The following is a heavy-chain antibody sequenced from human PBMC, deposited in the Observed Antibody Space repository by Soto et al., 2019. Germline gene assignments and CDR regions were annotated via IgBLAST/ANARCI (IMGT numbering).Heavy chain of an antibody. CDR1: GFSLTTVGMG. Sequence: QITLKESGPTLVKPTQTLTLTCTFSGFSLTTVGMGVGWIRQPPGKPLDWLGIIYWDDDKRYSPSLNGRVTFIKDTSKNQVVLTMTNMDPVDTATYYCAHRNSRMFAFDIWGQGTLVTVSS. V-gene: IGHV2-5*02. CDR2: IYWDDDK. CDR3: AHRNSRMFAFDI. J-gene: IGHJ3*02. D-gene: IGHD3-10*02.